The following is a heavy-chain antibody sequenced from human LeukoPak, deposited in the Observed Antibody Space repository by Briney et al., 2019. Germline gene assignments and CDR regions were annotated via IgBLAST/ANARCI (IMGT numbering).Heavy chain of an antibody. CDR2: ITGSGGST. CDR3: AKDLQVVAATGWGSNYMDV. J-gene: IGHJ6*03. Sequence: GGSLRLSCAASGFTFSNYGLSWVRQAPGKGLEWVSGITGSGGSTYYADSVKGRFTISRDNSKNTLYLQMNSLRAEDTAVYYCAKDLQVVAATGWGSNYMDVWGKGTTVTVSS. D-gene: IGHD2-15*01. CDR1: GFTFSNYG. V-gene: IGHV3-23*01.